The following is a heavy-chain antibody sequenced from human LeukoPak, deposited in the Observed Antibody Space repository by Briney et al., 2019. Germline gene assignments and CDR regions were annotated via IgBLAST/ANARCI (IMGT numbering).Heavy chain of an antibody. Sequence: GGSLILSCAASGFTFSSYDMNWVRQAPGKGLEWVSYINTISSTKYYADSVKGRFTISRDNAKNSLSLQMNSLRDEDMAVYYCARGKIGYYYGDYDGYWGQGTLVTVSS. CDR1: GFTFSSYD. D-gene: IGHD4-17*01. CDR3: ARGKIGYYYGDYDGY. CDR2: INTISSTK. J-gene: IGHJ4*02. V-gene: IGHV3-48*02.